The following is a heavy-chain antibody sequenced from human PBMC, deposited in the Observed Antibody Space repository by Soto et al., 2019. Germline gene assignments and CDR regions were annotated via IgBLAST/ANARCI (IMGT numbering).Heavy chain of an antibody. CDR1: GGTFSSYA. CDR3: ARVGDCSSTSCYPLYYYGMDV. D-gene: IGHD2-2*01. CDR2: IIPIFGTA. J-gene: IGHJ6*02. Sequence: QVQLVQSGAEVKKPGSSVKVSCKASGGTFSSYAISWVRQAPGQGLEWMGGIIPIFGTANYAQKFQGRVTITADESTSTAYMELSSLRSEDTAVYYCARVGDCSSTSCYPLYYYGMDVWGRGTTVTVSS. V-gene: IGHV1-69*01.